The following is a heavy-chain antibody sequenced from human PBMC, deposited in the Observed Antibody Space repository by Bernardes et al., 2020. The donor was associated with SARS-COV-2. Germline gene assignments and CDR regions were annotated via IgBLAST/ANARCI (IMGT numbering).Heavy chain of an antibody. D-gene: IGHD2-8*01. V-gene: IGHV1-24*01. CDR2: FDPEDGET. Sequence: ASEKVSCKVSGYTLTELSMYWVRQAPGKGLEWMGGFDPEDGETIYAQKFQGRVTMTEDTSTDTAYMELSSLRSEDTAVYYCSTAPPYCTNGVCSNWFDPWGQGTMVTVSS. J-gene: IGHJ5*01. CDR3: STAPPYCTNGVCSNWFDP. CDR1: GYTLTELS.